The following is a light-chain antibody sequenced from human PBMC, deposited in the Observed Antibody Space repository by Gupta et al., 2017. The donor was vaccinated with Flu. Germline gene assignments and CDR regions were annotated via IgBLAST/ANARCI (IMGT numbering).Light chain of an antibody. CDR2: GSS. J-gene: IGKJ4*01. V-gene: IGKV3-20*01. Sequence: ERATLSCKASQTVGSNYLAWYQQKPGQAPRLLIYGSSSRATGIPDRFSGSGSGTDFSLTISRLEPEDFALYYCQQYGSSPLTFGGGTKVEIK. CDR1: QTVGSNY. CDR3: QQYGSSPLT.